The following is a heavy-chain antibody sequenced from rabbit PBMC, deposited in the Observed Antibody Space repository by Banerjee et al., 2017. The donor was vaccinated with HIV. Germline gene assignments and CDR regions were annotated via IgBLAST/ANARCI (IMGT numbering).Heavy chain of an antibody. CDR3: ARDLAGVIGWNFNL. Sequence: SFSRTYYMCWVRQAPGKGLEWIASINVDSTGITYYASWAKGRFTISKTSSTTVTLQMTSLTAADTATYFCARDLAGVIGWNFNLWGPGTLVTVS. D-gene: IGHD4-1*01. J-gene: IGHJ4*01. V-gene: IGHV1S40*01. CDR2: INVDSTGIT. CDR1: SFSRTYY.